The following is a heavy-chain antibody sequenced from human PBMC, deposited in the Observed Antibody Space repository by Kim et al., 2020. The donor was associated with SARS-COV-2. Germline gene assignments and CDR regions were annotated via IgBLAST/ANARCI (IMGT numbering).Heavy chain of an antibody. CDR3: ARRAMTGYYDY. J-gene: IGHJ4*02. V-gene: IGHV4-59*01. D-gene: IGHD3-9*01. Sequence: SETLSLTCTVSGGSISSYYWSWIRQPPGNGLEWIGYIYYSGSTNYNPSLKSRVTISVDTSKNQFSLKLSSVTAADTAVYYCARRAMTGYYDYWGQGTLVTVSS. CDR2: IYYSGST. CDR1: GGSISSYY.